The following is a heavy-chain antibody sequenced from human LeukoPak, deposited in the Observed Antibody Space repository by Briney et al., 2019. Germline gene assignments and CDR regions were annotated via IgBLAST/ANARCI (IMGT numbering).Heavy chain of an antibody. Sequence: SETLSLTCTVTGASINSLYWTWLRQPPGKGLEWIGYIYDSENTNYNPSLKSRVTISADTSKNQFSLKLSSVTAADTAVYYCARVRGDGYNYWGYYYYMDVWGKGTTVTVSS. J-gene: IGHJ6*03. CDR2: IYDSENT. CDR1: GASINSLY. V-gene: IGHV4-59*11. CDR3: ARVRGDGYNYWGYYYYMDV. D-gene: IGHD5-24*01.